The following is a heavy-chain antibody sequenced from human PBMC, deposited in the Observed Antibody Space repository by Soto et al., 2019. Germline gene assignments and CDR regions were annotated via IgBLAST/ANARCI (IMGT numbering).Heavy chain of an antibody. Sequence: PRVSLKLSSAASEFSFSSYALNWVRQAPGKGLEWVSAISATGTTTYYADSVKGRFTISRDNSRRTLFLQMDSLSPEDTAVYYCATYSSPFDYWGQGTLVTVYS. CDR1: EFSFSSYA. J-gene: IGHJ4*02. CDR3: ATYSSPFDY. D-gene: IGHD6-13*01. V-gene: IGHV3-23*01. CDR2: ISATGTTT.